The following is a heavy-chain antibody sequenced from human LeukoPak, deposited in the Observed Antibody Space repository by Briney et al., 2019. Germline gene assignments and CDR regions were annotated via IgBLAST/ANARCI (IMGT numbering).Heavy chain of an antibody. D-gene: IGHD1-1*01. CDR2: IYYSGST. CDR1: GGSISSYY. V-gene: IGHV4-59*12. Sequence: SETLSLTCTVSGGSISSYYWSWIRQPPGKGLEWIGYIYYSGSTNYNPSLKSRVTISVGTSKNQFSLKLSSVTAADTAVYYCAREGTLGYYFDYWGQGTLVTVSS. CDR3: AREGTLGYYFDY. J-gene: IGHJ4*02.